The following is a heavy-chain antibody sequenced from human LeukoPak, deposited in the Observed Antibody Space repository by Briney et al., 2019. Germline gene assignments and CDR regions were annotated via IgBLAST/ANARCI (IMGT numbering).Heavy chain of an antibody. Sequence: TASVTLSLTCTVSGGSISSNGYYWSWIRQPPGKGLEWIGYIYHSGNTYYNPSLKSRVTISVDRSKNQFSLKLTSVTAADTAVYSCARGYDTTIDYWGQGTLVTVSP. CDR2: IYHSGNT. D-gene: IGHD3-22*01. CDR3: ARGYDTTIDY. V-gene: IGHV4-30-2*01. CDR1: GGSISSNGYY. J-gene: IGHJ4*02.